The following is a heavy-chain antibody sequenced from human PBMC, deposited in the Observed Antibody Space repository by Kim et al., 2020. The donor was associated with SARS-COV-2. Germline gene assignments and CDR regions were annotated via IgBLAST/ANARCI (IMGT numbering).Heavy chain of an antibody. CDR3: ARVGCSSTSCYSDYYYYGMDV. Sequence: GGSLRLSCAASGFTFSSYSMNWVRQAPGKGLEWVSSISSSSSYIYYADSVKGRFTISRDNAKNSLYLQMNSLRAEDTAVYYCARVGCSSTSCYSDYYYYGMDVWGQGTTVTVSS. D-gene: IGHD2-2*02. J-gene: IGHJ6*02. CDR1: GFTFSSYS. CDR2: ISSSSSYI. V-gene: IGHV3-21*01.